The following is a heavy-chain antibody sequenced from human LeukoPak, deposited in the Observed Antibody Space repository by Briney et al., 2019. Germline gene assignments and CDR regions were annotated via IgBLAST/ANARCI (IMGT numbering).Heavy chain of an antibody. Sequence: PGGSLRLSCSASKFRFSDYGMHWVRQAPGKGLEWVAFIRYDGTKTNYAESVRGRFTISRDNSKNTLYLQMNSLRAEDTAVYYCAKDPRPSYSSGWYSHYFDYWGQGTLVTVSS. CDR2: IRYDGTKT. CDR1: KFRFSDYG. D-gene: IGHD6-19*01. V-gene: IGHV3-30*02. CDR3: AKDPRPSYSSGWYSHYFDY. J-gene: IGHJ4*02.